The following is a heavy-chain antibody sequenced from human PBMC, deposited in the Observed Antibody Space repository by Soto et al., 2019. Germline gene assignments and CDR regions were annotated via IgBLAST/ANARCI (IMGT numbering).Heavy chain of an antibody. D-gene: IGHD2-21*01. V-gene: IGHV3-33*03. CDR2: SWHDGRHL. CDR3: ATDWGACTPGECYSHGFAL. Sequence: QEQLVESGGGMVQPGGSLRLSCAVSGFTLDTYGMHWVRQAAGQGLEWVAVSWHDGRHLDYADSVRGRFTVFRDDSKNTLFLKMNGLRGGDTAVYYCATDWGACTPGECYSHGFALWGQGTLVTVSS. J-gene: IGHJ3*01. CDR1: GFTLDTYG.